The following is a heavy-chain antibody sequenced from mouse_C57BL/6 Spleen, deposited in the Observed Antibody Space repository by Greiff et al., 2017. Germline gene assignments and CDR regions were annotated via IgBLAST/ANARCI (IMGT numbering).Heavy chain of an antibody. Sequence: VQLQQPGAELVKPGASVKLSCKASGYTFTSYWMHWVKQRPGRGLEWIGRIAPNSCGTKYNAKVKSKATLTVDKPSSTAYMQLSSLTSEDSAVYYCARSDPDYYGSSYGYFDVWGTGTTVTVSS. CDR1: GYTFTSYW. V-gene: IGHV1-72*01. J-gene: IGHJ1*03. D-gene: IGHD1-1*01. CDR2: IAPNSCGT. CDR3: ARSDPDYYGSSYGYFDV.